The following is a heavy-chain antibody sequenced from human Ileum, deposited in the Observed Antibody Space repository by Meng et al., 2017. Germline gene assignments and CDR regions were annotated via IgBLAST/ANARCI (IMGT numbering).Heavy chain of an antibody. V-gene: IGHV4-39*01. D-gene: IGHD6-13*01. CDR1: GGSISSSTYY. Sequence: SETLSLTCTVSGGSISSSTYYWGWIRQPPGKGLEWIGTISYSGSTYYNASLKNRVTISVDASKNQVSLRLSSVTAADTAMYYCAKQVTTAVGPSSWGQGTRVTGYS. J-gene: IGHJ5*02. CDR2: ISYSGST. CDR3: AKQVTTAVGPSS.